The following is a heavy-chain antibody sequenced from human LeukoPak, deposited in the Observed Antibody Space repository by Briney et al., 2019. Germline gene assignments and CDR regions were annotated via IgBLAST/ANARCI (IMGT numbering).Heavy chain of an antibody. D-gene: IGHD2-21*01. CDR3: ARVTVVIVNWYFDL. Sequence: SETLSLTCTVSGGSISSYYWSWIRQPAGKGLEWIGRIYTSGSTNYNPSLKSRVTMSVDTSKNQFSPKLSSVTAADTAVYYCARVTVVIVNWYFDLWGRGTLVTVSS. V-gene: IGHV4-4*07. J-gene: IGHJ2*01. CDR2: IYTSGST. CDR1: GGSISSYY.